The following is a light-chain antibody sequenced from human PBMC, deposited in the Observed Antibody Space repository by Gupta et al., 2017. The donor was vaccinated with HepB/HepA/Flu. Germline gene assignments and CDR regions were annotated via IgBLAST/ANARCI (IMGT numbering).Light chain of an antibody. CDR2: KVS. CDR1: QTLLDSYGDTY. Sequence: DIMMTQSPSSLPVTLGQSASISCRSSQTLLDSYGDTYLHWFQQRPGQSPRRLIYKVSTRDSGVPDRFSGSGSGTDFTLNISRGEAEDVGVYYCRQGTRPRGSFGQGTRLEIK. V-gene: IGKV2-30*01. CDR3: RQGTRPRGS. J-gene: IGKJ2*04.